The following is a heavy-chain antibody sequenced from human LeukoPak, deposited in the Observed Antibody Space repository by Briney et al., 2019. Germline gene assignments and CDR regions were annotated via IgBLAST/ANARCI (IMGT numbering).Heavy chain of an antibody. CDR2: ISGSGGST. Sequence: QSGGSLRLSCAASGFTFSSYAMSWVRQAPGKGLEWVSAISGSGGSTYYADSVKGRFTISRDNSKNTLYLQMNSLRAEDTAVYYCAKDSSPHCSSTSCYYGDYWGQGTLVTVSS. V-gene: IGHV3-23*01. CDR1: GFTFSSYA. D-gene: IGHD2-2*01. J-gene: IGHJ4*02. CDR3: AKDSSPHCSSTSCYYGDY.